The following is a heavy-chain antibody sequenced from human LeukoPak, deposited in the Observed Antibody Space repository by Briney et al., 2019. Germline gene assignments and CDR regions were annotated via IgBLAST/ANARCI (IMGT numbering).Heavy chain of an antibody. J-gene: IGHJ4*02. Sequence: SETLSLTCTVSGGSINNYYWSWIRQPAGQGLQYIGRIYTSGSTNYIPSLRSRGTMSVDTSKNQFSLKLSSVTAADTAVYYCAREGTATSFDYWGQGTLVTVSS. CDR1: GGSINNYY. CDR3: AREGTATSFDY. V-gene: IGHV4-4*07. CDR2: IYTSGST.